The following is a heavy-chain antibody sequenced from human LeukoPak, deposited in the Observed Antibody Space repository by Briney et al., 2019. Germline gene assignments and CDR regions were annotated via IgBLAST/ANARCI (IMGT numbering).Heavy chain of an antibody. D-gene: IGHD6-19*01. CDR1: GYTFTSYG. Sequence: ASVKVSCKASGYTFTSYGISWVRQAPGQGLEWMGWISAYNGNTNYAQKLQGRVTMTTDTSTSTAYMELRSLRSDDTAVYYCARDRAYGSGLYAEYFQHWGQGTLVTVSS. CDR3: ARDRAYGSGLYAEYFQH. J-gene: IGHJ1*01. CDR2: ISAYNGNT. V-gene: IGHV1-18*01.